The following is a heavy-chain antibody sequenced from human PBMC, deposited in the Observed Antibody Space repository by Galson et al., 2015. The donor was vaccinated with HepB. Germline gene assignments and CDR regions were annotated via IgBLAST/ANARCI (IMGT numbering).Heavy chain of an antibody. CDR3: AREKGSGWQPFDY. CDR1: GFTFSSYW. D-gene: IGHD6-19*01. CDR2: INTDGSTT. J-gene: IGHJ4*02. V-gene: IGHV3-74*01. Sequence: SLRLSCAASGFTFSSYWMYWVRQAPGKRLMWVSRINTDGSTTTYADSVKGRFTISRDNAKNTLYLQMNSLRAEDTAVYYCAREKGSGWQPFDYCGQGTLVTVSS.